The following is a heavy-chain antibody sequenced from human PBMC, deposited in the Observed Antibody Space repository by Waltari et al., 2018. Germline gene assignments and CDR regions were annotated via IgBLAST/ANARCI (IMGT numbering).Heavy chain of an antibody. Sequence: QVQLQQWGAGLLKPSETLSLTCAVYGGSFSGYYWSWIRQHPGKGLEWIGEINHSGSTNYNPSLKSRVTISVDTSKNQFSLKLSSVTAADTAVYYCARASYSSSWSLGYYFDYWGQGTLVTVSS. J-gene: IGHJ4*02. V-gene: IGHV4-34*01. CDR3: ARASYSSSWSLGYYFDY. CDR2: INHSGST. D-gene: IGHD6-13*01. CDR1: GGSFSGYY.